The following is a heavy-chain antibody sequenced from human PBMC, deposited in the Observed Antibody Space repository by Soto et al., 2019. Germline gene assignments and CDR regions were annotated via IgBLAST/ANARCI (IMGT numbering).Heavy chain of an antibody. CDR2: IDLSESYT. Sequence: EVQLVQSGAEVKKSGESLRISCKVSGYSFASQWISWVRQVPGKGQEWMGRIDLSESYTTYNPSFQGYVTFSADKSITTAYLQWRSLEASDTAIYYCATQGLTTYYFGYWGQGTLVTVSS. J-gene: IGHJ4*02. V-gene: IGHV5-10-1*03. CDR3: ATQGLTTYYFGY. CDR1: GYSFASQW. D-gene: IGHD3-16*01.